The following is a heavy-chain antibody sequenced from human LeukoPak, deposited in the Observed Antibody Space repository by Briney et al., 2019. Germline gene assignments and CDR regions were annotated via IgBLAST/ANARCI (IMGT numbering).Heavy chain of an antibody. CDR1: GGSISSSPYY. D-gene: IGHD2-2*01. Sequence: SETLSLTCTVSGGSISSSPYYWGWIRQPPGKGLEWIVTIYYRGSTYSNPSLNSRVTISLDTSKNPFSLRLRSVTAADTALYYCARHYLSDGILSTFDPWGQGTLVTVSS. CDR2: IYYRGST. CDR3: ARHYLSDGILSTFDP. V-gene: IGHV4-39*01. J-gene: IGHJ5*02.